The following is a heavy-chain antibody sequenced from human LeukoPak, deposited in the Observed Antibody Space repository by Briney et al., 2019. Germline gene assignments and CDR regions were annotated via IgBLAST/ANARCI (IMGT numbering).Heavy chain of an antibody. CDR1: GGTFSSYA. CDR3: ARGHDVYSSGWFKFDY. J-gene: IGHJ4*02. CDR2: IIPIFGTA. D-gene: IGHD6-19*01. Sequence: SVKVSCKASGGTFSSYAISWVRQAPRQGLEWLGRIIPIFGTANYAQKFQGRVTITTDESTSTAYMELSSLRSEDTAVYYCARGHDVYSSGWFKFDYWGQGTLVTFSS. V-gene: IGHV1-69*05.